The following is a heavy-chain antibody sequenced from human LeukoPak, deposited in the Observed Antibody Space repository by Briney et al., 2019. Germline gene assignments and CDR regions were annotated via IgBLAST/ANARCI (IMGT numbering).Heavy chain of an antibody. V-gene: IGHV4-38-2*02. CDR1: GHSISSDSY. J-gene: IGHJ4*02. D-gene: IGHD6-13*01. Sequence: SETLSLTCTVSGHSISSDSYWGWIRQPPGKGLEWIGSIYQSGSTDYNPSLKSRVTISVDTSKNQFSLKLNSVTAADTAVYYCARHNRRIAAPDYWGQGTLVTVSS. CDR2: IYQSGST. CDR3: ARHNRRIAAPDY.